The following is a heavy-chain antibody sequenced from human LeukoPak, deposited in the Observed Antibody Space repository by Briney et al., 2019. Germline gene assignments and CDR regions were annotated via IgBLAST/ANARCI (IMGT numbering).Heavy chain of an antibody. J-gene: IGHJ4*02. D-gene: IGHD3-22*01. CDR3: ARGADSSGYYSIFYFDY. Sequence: SETLSLTCTVSGGSISSYYWNWIRQPPGKGLEWIGYIYYSGSTNHNPSLKSRVTISVDTSKNQFSLKLSSVTAADTAVYYCARGADSSGYYSIFYFDYWGQGTLVTVSS. CDR2: IYYSGST. CDR1: GGSISSYY. V-gene: IGHV4-59*01.